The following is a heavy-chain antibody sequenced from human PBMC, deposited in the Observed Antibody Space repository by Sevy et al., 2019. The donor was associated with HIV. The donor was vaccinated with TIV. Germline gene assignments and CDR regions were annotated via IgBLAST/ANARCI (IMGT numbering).Heavy chain of an antibody. Sequence: GGSLRLSCAASGFTFSSYGMHWVRQAPGKGLEWVAVISYDGSNKYYADSVKGRFTISRDNSKNTLYLQMNSLRAEDTAVYYCAKELGYCSSTSCQGEPPHGGDAFDIWGQGTMVNVSS. CDR1: GFTFSSYG. CDR3: AKELGYCSSTSCQGEPPHGGDAFDI. V-gene: IGHV3-30*18. CDR2: ISYDGSNK. D-gene: IGHD2-2*01. J-gene: IGHJ3*02.